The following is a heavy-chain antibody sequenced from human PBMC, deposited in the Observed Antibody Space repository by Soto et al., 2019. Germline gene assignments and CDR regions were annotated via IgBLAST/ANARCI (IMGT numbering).Heavy chain of an antibody. Sequence: SVKVSCKASGGTFSSYAISWVRQAPGQGXEWMGGIIPIFGTANYAQKFQGRVTITADESTSTAYMELSSLRSEDTAVYYCARSYYYDSSGYYRTGDAFDIWGQGTMVTVSS. D-gene: IGHD3-22*01. CDR3: ARSYYYDSSGYYRTGDAFDI. CDR1: GGTFSSYA. V-gene: IGHV1-69*13. CDR2: IIPIFGTA. J-gene: IGHJ3*02.